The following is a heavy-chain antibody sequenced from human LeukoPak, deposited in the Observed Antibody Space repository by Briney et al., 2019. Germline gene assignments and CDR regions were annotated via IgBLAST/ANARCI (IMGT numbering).Heavy chain of an antibody. CDR1: GYTFTSYG. J-gene: IGHJ4*02. D-gene: IGHD3-16*01. CDR3: ARDEYYDYVWGSLDFDY. Sequence: ASVKVSCKASGYTFTSYGISWVRQAPGQGLEWMGWISAYNGNTNYAQRLQGRVTMTTDTSTSTAYMELRSLRSDDTAVYYCARDEYYDYVWGSLDFDYWGQGTLVTVSS. V-gene: IGHV1-18*01. CDR2: ISAYNGNT.